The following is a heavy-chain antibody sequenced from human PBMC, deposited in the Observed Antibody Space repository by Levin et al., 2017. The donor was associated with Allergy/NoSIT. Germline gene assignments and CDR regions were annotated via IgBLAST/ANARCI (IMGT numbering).Heavy chain of an antibody. CDR2: ISGSGGST. J-gene: IGHJ5*02. D-gene: IGHD2-2*01. V-gene: IGHV3-23*01. CDR1: GFTFNSYA. Sequence: GGSLRLSCAASGFTFNSYAMSWVRQAPGKGLEWVSAISGSGGSTYYADSVKGRFTISRDNSKNALYLQMNNLRAEDTAVYYCAKDRDTSWYNWFDPLGQGTLVTVSS. CDR3: AKDRDTSWYNWFDP.